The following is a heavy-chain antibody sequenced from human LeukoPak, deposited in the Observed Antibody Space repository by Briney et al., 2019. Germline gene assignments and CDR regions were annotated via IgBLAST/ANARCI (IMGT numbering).Heavy chain of an antibody. V-gene: IGHV4-59*01. D-gene: IGHD3-10*01. J-gene: IGHJ1*01. CDR2: ISNSGTN. Sequence: PSETLSLTCAVSGSSITSYYWSWIRQPPGKGLEWIGAISNSGTNNYNPSLKSRVTISVDKSKKQVSLRLKSLTAADTAVYFCAGAALTNQYTSGAFRHWGQGTLVTVSS. CDR3: AGAALTNQYTSGAFRH. CDR1: GSSITSYY.